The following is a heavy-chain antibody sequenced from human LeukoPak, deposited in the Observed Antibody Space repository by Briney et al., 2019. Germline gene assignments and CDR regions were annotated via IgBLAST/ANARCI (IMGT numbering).Heavy chain of an antibody. Sequence: GGSLRLSCAASGFTFSSYSLNWVRLAPGKGLEWVSSISSSGSYIYYADSVKGRFTISRDNSKNTLYLQMNSLRAEDTAVYYCARDYISIAVAGVADYWGQGTLVTVSS. CDR1: GFTFSSYS. D-gene: IGHD6-19*01. CDR3: ARDYISIAVAGVADY. CDR2: ISSSGSYI. V-gene: IGHV3-21*01. J-gene: IGHJ4*02.